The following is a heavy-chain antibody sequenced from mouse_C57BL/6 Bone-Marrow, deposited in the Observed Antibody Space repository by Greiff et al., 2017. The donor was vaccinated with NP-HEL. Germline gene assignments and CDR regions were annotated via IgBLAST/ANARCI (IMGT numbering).Heavy chain of an antibody. CDR3: TRLAQATYAMDY. J-gene: IGHJ4*01. D-gene: IGHD3-2*02. V-gene: IGHV1-5*01. Sequence: EVQLQQSGTVLARPGASVKMSCKTSGYTFTSYWMHWVKQRPGQGLEWIGAIYPGNSDTSYNQKFKGKAKLTAVTSASTAYMELSSLTNEDSAVYYCTRLAQATYAMDYWGQGTSVTVSS. CDR2: IYPGNSDT. CDR1: GYTFTSYW.